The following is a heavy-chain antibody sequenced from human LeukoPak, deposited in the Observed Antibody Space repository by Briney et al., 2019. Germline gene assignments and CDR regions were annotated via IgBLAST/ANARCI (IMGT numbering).Heavy chain of an antibody. J-gene: IGHJ2*01. Sequence: ASVKVSCKASGYTFTSYYMHWVRQAPGQGLEWMGIINPSGGSTSYAQKFQGRVTMTRDMSTSTVYMELSSLRSEDTAVYYCARNPDEHWLDESENWYFDLWGSGTLVTVSS. CDR2: INPSGGST. CDR3: ARNPDEHWLDESENWYFDL. CDR1: GYTFTSYY. D-gene: IGHD6-19*01. V-gene: IGHV1-46*01.